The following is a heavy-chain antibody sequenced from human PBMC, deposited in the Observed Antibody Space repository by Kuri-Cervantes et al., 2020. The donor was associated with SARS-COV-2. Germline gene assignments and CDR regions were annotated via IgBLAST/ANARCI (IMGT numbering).Heavy chain of an antibody. Sequence: SETLSLTCTVSGGSISSGDYYWSWIRQPPGKGLEWIGYIYYSGSTYYNPSLKSRVTISVDTSKNQFSLKLSSVTAADTAVYYCARVSVATINFDYWGQRTLVTVSS. CDR1: GGSISSGDYY. D-gene: IGHD5-24*01. CDR2: IYYSGST. J-gene: IGHJ4*02. CDR3: ARVSVATINFDY. V-gene: IGHV4-30-4*01.